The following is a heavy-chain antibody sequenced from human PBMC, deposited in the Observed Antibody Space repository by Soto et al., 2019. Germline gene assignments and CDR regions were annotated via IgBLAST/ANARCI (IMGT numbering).Heavy chain of an antibody. CDR1: GGSISSYY. CDR3: ASYDYGALDY. CDR2: IYYSGST. V-gene: IGHV4-59*08. D-gene: IGHD4-17*01. J-gene: IGHJ4*02. Sequence: PSETLSLTCTVSGGSISSYYWSWIRQPPGKGLEWIGYIYYSGSTNYNPSLKSRVTISVDTSKNQFSLKLSSVTAADTAVYYCASYDYGALDYWGQGTLVTVS.